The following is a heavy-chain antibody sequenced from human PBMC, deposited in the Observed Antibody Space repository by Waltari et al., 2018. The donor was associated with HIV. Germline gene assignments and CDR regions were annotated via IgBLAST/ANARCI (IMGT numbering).Heavy chain of an antibody. D-gene: IGHD1-26*01. CDR3: ARHKGGSYYDAFDI. V-gene: IGHV4-59*08. J-gene: IGHJ3*02. CDR2: IYYSGRT. Sequence: QVQLQESGPGLVKPSETLSLTCTVSGGSISSYYWSWIRQPPGKGLEWIGYIYYSGRTIYNPALKSRVTISVDTSKNQFSRKLSSVTAADTAVYYCARHKGGSYYDAFDIWGQGTMVTVSS. CDR1: GGSISSYY.